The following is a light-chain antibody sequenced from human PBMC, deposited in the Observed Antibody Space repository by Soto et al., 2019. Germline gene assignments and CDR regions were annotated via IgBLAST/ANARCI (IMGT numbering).Light chain of an antibody. V-gene: IGLV2-23*02. Sequence: QSVLTQPASVSLSPGHSITISCTGTSSNVGSYKLVSWYQQHPGKAPKLMIFEVNKRPSGVSNRFSGSKSGNTASLTISGLKVEDEADYYCCSSGGSPTYVFGTGTKVTVL. CDR1: SSNVGSYKL. CDR2: EVN. J-gene: IGLJ1*01. CDR3: CSSGGSPTYV.